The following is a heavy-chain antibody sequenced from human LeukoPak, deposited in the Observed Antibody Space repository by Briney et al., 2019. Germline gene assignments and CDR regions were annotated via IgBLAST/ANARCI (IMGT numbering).Heavy chain of an antibody. Sequence: PGGSLRLSCAASGFTVSSNHMSWVRQAPGKGLEWVSVIYSGGSAYSADSVKGRFTISKDNSKNTLYLQMNSLRAEDTAVYYCARDHSDYDSDYWGQGTLVTVSS. V-gene: IGHV3-53*01. D-gene: IGHD3-22*01. CDR3: ARDHSDYDSDY. CDR1: GFTVSSNH. CDR2: IYSGGSA. J-gene: IGHJ4*02.